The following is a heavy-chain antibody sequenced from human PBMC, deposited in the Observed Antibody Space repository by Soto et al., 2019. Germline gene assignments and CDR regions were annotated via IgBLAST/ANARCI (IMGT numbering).Heavy chain of an antibody. J-gene: IGHJ4*02. CDR2: IIPIFGTA. CDR3: ARDAGYCSGGSCYSRNDY. CDR1: GGTFSSYA. Sequence: QVQLVQSGAEVKKPGSSVKVSCKASGGTFSSYAISWVRQAPGQGLEWMGGIIPIFGTANYAQKFQGRVTITADESTSTAYMELGSLRSEDTAVYYCARDAGYCSGGSCYSRNDYWGQGTLVTVSS. D-gene: IGHD2-15*01. V-gene: IGHV1-69*12.